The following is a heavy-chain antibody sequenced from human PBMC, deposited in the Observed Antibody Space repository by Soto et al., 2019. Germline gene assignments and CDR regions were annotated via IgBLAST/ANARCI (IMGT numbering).Heavy chain of an antibody. CDR1: GFTVSSYS. D-gene: IGHD2-15*01. Sequence: PGGSLRLSCAASGFTVSSYSMNWVRQAPGKGLEWVSSISSSSSYIYYADSVKGRFTISRDNAKNSLYLQMNSLRAEDTAVYYCARDLQVVVAATLHNWFDPWGQGTLVTVSS. V-gene: IGHV3-21*01. J-gene: IGHJ5*02. CDR3: ARDLQVVVAATLHNWFDP. CDR2: ISSSSSYI.